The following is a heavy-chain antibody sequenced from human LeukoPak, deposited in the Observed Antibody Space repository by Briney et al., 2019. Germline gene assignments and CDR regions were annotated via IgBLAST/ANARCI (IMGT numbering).Heavy chain of an antibody. CDR3: ARMWDSSADY. J-gene: IGHJ4*02. CDR2: IFSSGST. D-gene: IGHD6-19*01. V-gene: IGHV4-59*01. CDR1: GGSISGYY. Sequence: ETLSLTCTVSGGSISGYYWSWIRQPPGKGLEWIGYIFSSGSTNYNPSLKSRVTISVDASKNQFSLKLDSVTAADTAVYYCARMWDSSADYWGQGTLVTVSS.